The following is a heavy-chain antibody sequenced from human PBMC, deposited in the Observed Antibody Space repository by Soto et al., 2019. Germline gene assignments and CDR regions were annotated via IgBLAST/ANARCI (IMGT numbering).Heavy chain of an antibody. J-gene: IGHJ1*01. CDR2: IDWNDDK. D-gene: IGHD2-21*01. CDR3: ARVWWFGEKEYFQN. Sequence: SGPTLVNPTQTLTLTCTISGSSLSTDGMCVSWIRQPPGKALEWLARIDWNDDKYYSTSLKARLTISKDTSKNQAVLTMTKLDPADTATYYCARVWWFGEKEYFQNWGQGTLVTVSS. CDR1: GSSLSTDGMC. V-gene: IGHV2-70*11.